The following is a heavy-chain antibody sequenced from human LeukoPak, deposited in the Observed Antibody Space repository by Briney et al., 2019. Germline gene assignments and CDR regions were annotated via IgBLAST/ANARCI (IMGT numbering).Heavy chain of an antibody. CDR1: GFTVSSNY. Sequence: GGSLRLSCAASGFTVSSNYMSWVRQAPGKGLEWVSVIYSGGSTYYADSVKGRFTISRDNSKNTLYLQMNSLRAEDTAVYYCARVRGPITVPASWGKEPWSPSPQ. V-gene: IGHV3-53*01. D-gene: IGHD4-17*01. J-gene: IGHJ5*01. CDR3: ARVRGPITVPAS. CDR2: IYSGGST.